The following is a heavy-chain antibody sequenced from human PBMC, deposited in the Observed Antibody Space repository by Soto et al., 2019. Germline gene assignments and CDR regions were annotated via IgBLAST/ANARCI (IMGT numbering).Heavy chain of an antibody. Sequence: GGSLRLSCAASGFTFSSYAMSWVRQAPGKGLEWVSAISGSGGSTYYADSVKGRFTISRDNSKNTLYLQMNSLRAEDTAVYYCAKVGEYSSSSPEYYYYYGMDVWGQGTTVTVSS. CDR3: AKVGEYSSSSPEYYYYYGMDV. CDR1: GFTFSSYA. D-gene: IGHD6-6*01. V-gene: IGHV3-23*01. J-gene: IGHJ6*02. CDR2: ISGSGGST.